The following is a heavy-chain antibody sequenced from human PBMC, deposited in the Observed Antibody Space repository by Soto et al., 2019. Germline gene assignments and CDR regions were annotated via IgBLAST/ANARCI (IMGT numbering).Heavy chain of an antibody. V-gene: IGHV3-21*01. CDR2: ISSSSSYI. J-gene: IGHJ6*02. Sequence: GGSPRLSCAASGFTFSSYSMNWVRQAPGKGLEWVSSISSSSSYIYYADSVKGRFTISRDNAKNSLYLQMNSLRAEDTAVYYCARDSSSTSCYFFGICPSVLGYYYGMDVWGQGTTVTVSS. D-gene: IGHD2-2*01. CDR1: GFTFSSYS. CDR3: ARDSSSTSCYFFGICPSVLGYYYGMDV.